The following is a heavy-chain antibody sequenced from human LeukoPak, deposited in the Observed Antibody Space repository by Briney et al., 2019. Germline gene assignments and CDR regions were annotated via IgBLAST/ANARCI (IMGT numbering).Heavy chain of an antibody. D-gene: IGHD4-17*01. Sequence: PCRSLRLSFAGSGWNFDYYVRYGVGQVRWKGLDGVSGITRSSGTVEYAASVKGRFTISRDNAKNSLYLPMNSLRPEDTAFYYCAKALHPLTTVTRGALDIWGQGTMVTVSS. CDR2: ITRSSGTV. CDR1: GWNFDYYV. CDR3: AKALHPLTTVTRGALDI. J-gene: IGHJ3*02. V-gene: IGHV3-9*01.